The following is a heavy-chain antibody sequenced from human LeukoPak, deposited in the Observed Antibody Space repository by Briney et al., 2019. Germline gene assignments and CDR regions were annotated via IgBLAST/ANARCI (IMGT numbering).Heavy chain of an antibody. Sequence: PGGSLRLSRAASGFTFSSYWMHWVRQAPGKGLVWVSRINSDGSSTSYADSVKGRFTISRDNAKNTLYLQMNSLRAEDTAVYYCASGGLRDPRYYFDYWGQGTLVTVSS. CDR2: INSDGSST. CDR3: ASGGLRDPRYYFDY. D-gene: IGHD5-12*01. CDR1: GFTFSSYW. V-gene: IGHV3-74*01. J-gene: IGHJ4*02.